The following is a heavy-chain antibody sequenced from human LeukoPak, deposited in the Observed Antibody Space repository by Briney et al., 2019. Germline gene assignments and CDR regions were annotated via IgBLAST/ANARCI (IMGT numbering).Heavy chain of an antibody. CDR1: GGSISNYY. V-gene: IGHV4-59*08. J-gene: IGHJ4*02. CDR3: ARSPPHVGYCSSTSCYRGVAGADY. D-gene: IGHD2-2*02. CDR2: IYYSGST. Sequence: SETLSLTCTVSGGSISNYYWSWIRQPPGKGLEWIGYIYYSGSTNYNPSLKSRVTISVDTSKNQFSLKLSSVTAADTAVYYCARSPPHVGYCSSTSCYRGVAGADYWGQGTLVTVSS.